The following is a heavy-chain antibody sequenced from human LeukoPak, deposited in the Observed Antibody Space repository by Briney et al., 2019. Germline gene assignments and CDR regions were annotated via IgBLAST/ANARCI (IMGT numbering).Heavy chain of an antibody. CDR2: IEEDGSDK. V-gene: IGHV3-7*01. CDR3: AREGLRLESVRFDY. J-gene: IGHJ4*02. CDR1: GFTFSTYW. D-gene: IGHD5-12*01. Sequence: PGGSLRLSCAASGFTFSTYWMSWVRQAPGKGLEWVANIEEDGSDKYYVDSVKGRFTISRDNGKNSLYLQMNSLRAEDTAVYYCAREGLRLESVRFDYWGQGTLVTVSS.